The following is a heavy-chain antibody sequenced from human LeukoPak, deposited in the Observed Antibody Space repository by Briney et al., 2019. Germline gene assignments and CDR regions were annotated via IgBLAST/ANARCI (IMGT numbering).Heavy chain of an antibody. J-gene: IGHJ4*02. V-gene: IGHV3-30*02. Sequence: GGSLRLSCAASGFTFSSYGMHWVRQAPGKGLEWVAFISYDGSSKYYADSVKGRFSISRDNSKNTLYLQMNSLRAEDTAVYYCAKELYHHGLFDWLFDYWGQGTLVTVSS. CDR1: GFTFSSYG. D-gene: IGHD3-9*01. CDR2: ISYDGSSK. CDR3: AKELYHHGLFDWLFDY.